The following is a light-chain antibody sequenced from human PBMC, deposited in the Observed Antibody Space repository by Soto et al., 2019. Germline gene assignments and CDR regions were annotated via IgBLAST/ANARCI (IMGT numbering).Light chain of an antibody. J-gene: IGKJ5*01. CDR2: DAS. CDR1: QSVSSSY. Sequence: EIVLTQSTGTLSLSPGERATLSCRASQSVSSSYLAWYQQKPGQAPRPLIYDASSRATGIPDRFSGSGSGTDFTLTISRLEPEDYAVYYCQQYGSSPVTFGQGTLLEIK. CDR3: QQYGSSPVT. V-gene: IGKV3-20*01.